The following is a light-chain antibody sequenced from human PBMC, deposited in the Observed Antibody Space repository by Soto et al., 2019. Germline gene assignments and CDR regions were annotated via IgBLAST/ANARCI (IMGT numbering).Light chain of an antibody. J-gene: IGLJ2*01. CDR1: SSDVGGYNY. CDR3: SSYTSSSTPVV. Sequence: QSALTQPASVSGSPGQSITISCTGTSSDVGGYNYVSWYQQHPGNAPKLRIYDVSNRPSGVSNRVSGSKSGNTASLTISWLQAEDEADYYCSSYTSSSTPVVFGGGTKVTVL. V-gene: IGLV2-14*01. CDR2: DVS.